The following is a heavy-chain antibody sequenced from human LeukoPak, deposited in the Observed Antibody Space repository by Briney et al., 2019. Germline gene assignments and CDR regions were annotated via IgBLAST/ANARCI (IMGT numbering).Heavy chain of an antibody. Sequence: GASVKVSCKASGDTFTSYFMHWVRQAPGQGLEWMGIINLSSGTATYTQKFQGRVTMTRDTSTGTVYMELSSLSSEDTAMYYCARGLIAYCGGDCSRGAFDIWGQGTMVTVSS. D-gene: IGHD2-21*02. CDR3: ARGLIAYCGGDCSRGAFDI. J-gene: IGHJ3*02. V-gene: IGHV1-46*01. CDR1: GDTFTSYF. CDR2: INLSSGTA.